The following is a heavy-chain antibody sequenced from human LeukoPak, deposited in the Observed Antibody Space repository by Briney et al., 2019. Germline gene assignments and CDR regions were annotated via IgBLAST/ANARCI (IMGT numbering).Heavy chain of an antibody. J-gene: IGHJ6*04. V-gene: IGHV4-59*01. CDR2: IYYSGST. D-gene: IGHD6-13*01. CDR1: GVSISSYY. Sequence: PSETLSLTCTVSGVSISSYYWSWIRQPPGKGLEWIGYIYYSGSTNYNPSLKSRVTISVDTSKSQFSLKLSSVTAADTAVYYCAREGIAAAGVTLDYYYGMDVWGKGTTVTVSS. CDR3: AREGIAAAGVTLDYYYGMDV.